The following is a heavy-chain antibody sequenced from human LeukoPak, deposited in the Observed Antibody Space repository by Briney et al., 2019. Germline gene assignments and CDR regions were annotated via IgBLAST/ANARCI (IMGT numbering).Heavy chain of an antibody. J-gene: IGHJ4*02. Sequence: LETLSLTCTVSGGSISSSNWWSWVRQPPGKGLEWIGEIYHSGSTNYNPSLKSRVTISVDKSKNQFSLKLTSVTAADTAVYYCGRVDITKYYFDYWGQGTLVTVSS. CDR3: GRVDITKYYFDY. CDR2: IYHSGST. CDR1: GGSISSSNW. V-gene: IGHV4-4*02. D-gene: IGHD5-12*01.